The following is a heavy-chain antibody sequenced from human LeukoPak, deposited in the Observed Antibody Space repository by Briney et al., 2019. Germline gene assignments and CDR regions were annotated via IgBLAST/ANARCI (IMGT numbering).Heavy chain of an antibody. CDR1: GFNFNNAW. CDR3: ARGGRGSAAVVAPRSFDI. Sequence: GGSLRLSCTTSGFNFNNAWMNWVRQAPGKGLEWVSVTYTGGNSYYADSVKGRFIISRDISKNTLYLQMNSLRAEDSALYYCARGGRGSAAVVAPRSFDIWGQGTMVTVSS. V-gene: IGHV3-53*01. D-gene: IGHD3-22*01. CDR2: TYTGGNS. J-gene: IGHJ3*02.